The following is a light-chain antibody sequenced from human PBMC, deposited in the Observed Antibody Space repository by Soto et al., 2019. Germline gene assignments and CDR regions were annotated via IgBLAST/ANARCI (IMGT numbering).Light chain of an antibody. CDR3: SSYAGTDVV. J-gene: IGLJ2*01. V-gene: IGLV2-8*01. CDR1: SSDVGGYNY. Sequence: QSALTQPPSASGSPGQSVTISCTGTSSDVGGYNYVSWYQQHPGKAPKLIIYEVSKRPSGVPDRFSGSKSGNTASLTVSGLQAEDEAYYYCSSYAGTDVVFGGGTKLTVL. CDR2: EVS.